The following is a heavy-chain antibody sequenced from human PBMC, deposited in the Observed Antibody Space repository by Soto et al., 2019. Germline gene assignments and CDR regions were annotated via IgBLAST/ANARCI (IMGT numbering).Heavy chain of an antibody. CDR3: AMVANYVTPTPQDV. Sequence: QVQLVQSGDEVRKPGSSVKVSCKASGYIFVNYGIAWVRQAPGQGLEWMGWISPYSGNTHYASKVQGRLPMTTDTSSTTAYMDLGSLTSADTPVYYCAMVANYVTPTPQDVWGQGTTVTVSS. CDR1: GYIFVNYG. J-gene: IGHJ6*02. V-gene: IGHV1-18*01. CDR2: ISPYSGNT. D-gene: IGHD3-16*01.